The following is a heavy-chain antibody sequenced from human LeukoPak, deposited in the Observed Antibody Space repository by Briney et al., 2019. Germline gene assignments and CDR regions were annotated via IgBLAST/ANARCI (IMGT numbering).Heavy chain of an antibody. J-gene: IGHJ4*02. V-gene: IGHV3-23*01. CDR3: AKGTVRSCSGPSCYPLDS. CDR1: GFTFSSYA. D-gene: IGHD2-15*01. Sequence: GGSLRLSCAASGFTFSSYAMTWVRQAPVKGLEWLSVVTDTGGNTYHADSVKGRFTIFRDNSKNTVYLEMNSLRVEDTAVYYCAKGTVRSCSGPSCYPLDSWGQGTLVTVSS. CDR2: VTDTGGNT.